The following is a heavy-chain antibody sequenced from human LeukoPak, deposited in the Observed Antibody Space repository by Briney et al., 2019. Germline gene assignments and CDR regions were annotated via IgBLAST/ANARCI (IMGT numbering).Heavy chain of an antibody. D-gene: IGHD4-17*01. Sequence: PGGSLRLSCAASGFTFSRFWMSWVRQAPGKGLEWVANIKQDGSEKYYVESVKGRFTIYRDNAKNSLYLQMNSLTAEDTAVYYCARGYGDSIHFDYWGQGTLVTVSS. CDR2: IKQDGSEK. CDR3: ARGYGDSIHFDY. J-gene: IGHJ4*02. CDR1: GFTFSRFW. V-gene: IGHV3-7*04.